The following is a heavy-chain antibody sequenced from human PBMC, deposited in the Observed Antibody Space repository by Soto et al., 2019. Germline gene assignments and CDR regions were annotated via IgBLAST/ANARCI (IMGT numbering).Heavy chain of an antibody. J-gene: IGHJ4*02. CDR1: GGSISSSY. D-gene: IGHD2-15*01. CDR2: IYYSGST. CDR3: ARNPGFCGGGSCPFGF. Sequence: QVQLQESGPGLVKPSETLSLTCTVSGGSISSSYWSWIRQPPGKELEWIGYIYYSGSTNYNPSLKNRVTRSVDSSKHQFSLKLSSVTAADTAVYYCARNPGFCGGGSCPFGFWGQGTLVTVSS. V-gene: IGHV4-59*08.